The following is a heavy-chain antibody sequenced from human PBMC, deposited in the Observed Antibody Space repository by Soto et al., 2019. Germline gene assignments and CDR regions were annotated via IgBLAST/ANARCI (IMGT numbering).Heavy chain of an antibody. J-gene: IGHJ6*02. D-gene: IGHD2-2*01. Sequence: TSVTVSCKASGGSFGSYAISWVRQAPRQGLEWMGGIIPIFGTANYAQKFQGRVTITADESTSTAYMELSSLRSEDTAVYYCARAAAKYYYYGMDVWGQGTTVTVSS. V-gene: IGHV1-69*13. CDR1: GGSFGSYA. CDR3: ARAAAKYYYYGMDV. CDR2: IIPIFGTA.